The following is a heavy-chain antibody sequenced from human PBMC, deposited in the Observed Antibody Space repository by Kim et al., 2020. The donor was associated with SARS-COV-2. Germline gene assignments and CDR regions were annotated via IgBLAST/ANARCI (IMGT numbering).Heavy chain of an antibody. Sequence: GGSLRLSCAASGFTFSSYSMNWVRQAPGKGLEWVSYISSSSSTIYYADSVKGRFTISRDNAKNSLYLQMNSLRDEDTAVYYCARGHRAGGYDILTGSGQEDGMDVWGQGTTVTVSS. CDR2: ISSSSSTI. J-gene: IGHJ6*02. D-gene: IGHD3-9*01. CDR1: GFTFSSYS. V-gene: IGHV3-48*02. CDR3: ARGHRAGGYDILTGSGQEDGMDV.